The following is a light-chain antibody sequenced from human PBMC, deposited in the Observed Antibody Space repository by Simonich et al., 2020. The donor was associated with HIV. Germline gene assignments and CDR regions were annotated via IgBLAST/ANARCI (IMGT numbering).Light chain of an antibody. Sequence: EIVKTQSPATLSVSPGERATLSCRASQSISSNLAWYQQKPGQAPRLLIYGASTRATGIPARFSGSGSGTEFTLTISSLQSEDFAVYYCQQYSNWPLTFGGGTKVEIK. CDR2: GAS. J-gene: IGKJ4*01. CDR3: QQYSNWPLT. CDR1: QSISSN. V-gene: IGKV3D-15*01.